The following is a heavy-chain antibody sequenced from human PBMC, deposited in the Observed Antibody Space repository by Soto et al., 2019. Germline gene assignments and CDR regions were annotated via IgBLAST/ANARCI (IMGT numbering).Heavy chain of an antibody. CDR2: ISYDGSNK. CDR3: ARGLRGSNYYYYGMDV. Sequence: VQLVESGGGLVKPGGSLRLSCAASGFTFSSYAMHWVRQAPGKGLEWVAVISYDGSNKYYADSVKGRFTISRDNSKNTLYLQMNSLRAEDTAVYYCARGLRGSNYYYYGMDVWGQGTTVTVSS. CDR1: GFTFSSYA. D-gene: IGHD3-16*01. J-gene: IGHJ6*02. V-gene: IGHV3-30-3*01.